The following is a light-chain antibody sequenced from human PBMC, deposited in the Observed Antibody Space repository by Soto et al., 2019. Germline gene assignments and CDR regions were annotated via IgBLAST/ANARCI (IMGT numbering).Light chain of an antibody. CDR1: SSNIGAGYD. J-gene: IGLJ2*01. Sequence: QPVLTQPPSVSGAPGQRVTISCTGSSSNIGAGYDVHWYQQLPGTAPKLLIYGNSNRPSWVPDRFSGSKSGTSASLAITGLQAEDEADYYCQSYDSSLSGYVVFGGGTKLTVL. CDR2: GNS. V-gene: IGLV1-40*01. CDR3: QSYDSSLSGYVV.